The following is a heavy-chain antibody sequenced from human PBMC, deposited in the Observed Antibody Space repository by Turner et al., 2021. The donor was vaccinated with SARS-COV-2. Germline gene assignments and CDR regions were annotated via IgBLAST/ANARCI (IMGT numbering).Heavy chain of an antibody. CDR3: ASRRGGSAAYNP. J-gene: IGHJ5*02. Sequence: QLQLQESGPGLVKPSETLSVTCTVSGGSINTSPYYWGWIRQPPGKGLEWIGNIYYSGSTYYNPSLKSRIIIYIDTYKNQFSLQVTSVTAADTAIYYCASRRGGSAAYNPWGQGTLVTVSS. V-gene: IGHV4-39*01. CDR1: GGSINTSPYY. CDR2: IYYSGST. D-gene: IGHD6-13*01.